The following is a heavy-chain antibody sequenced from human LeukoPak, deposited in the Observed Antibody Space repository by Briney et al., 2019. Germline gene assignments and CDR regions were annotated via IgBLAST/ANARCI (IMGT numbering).Heavy chain of an antibody. CDR2: TYTSGST. V-gene: IGHV4-61*02. Sequence: SETLSLTCTVSGGSISSGSYYWSWIRQPAGKGLEWIGRTYTSGSTNYNPSLKSRVTISVDTSKNQFSLKLSSVTAADTAVYYCARDVGNSVWGQGTLVTVSS. CDR1: GGSISSGSYY. J-gene: IGHJ4*02. CDR3: ARDVGNSV. D-gene: IGHD4-23*01.